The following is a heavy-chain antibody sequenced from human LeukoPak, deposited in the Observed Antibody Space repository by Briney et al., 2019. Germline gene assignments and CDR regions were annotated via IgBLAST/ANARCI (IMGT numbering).Heavy chain of an antibody. J-gene: IGHJ6*02. CDR2: INHSGST. CDR3: ASESYDFWSGYSLGMDV. Sequence: PSETLSLTCAVHGVSFSGYYWSWIRQPPGKGLEWIGEINHSGSTNYNPSLKSRLTISAVTSKNHFSLKLSSVTAADTAVYYCASESYDFWSGYSLGMDVWGQGTTVTVSS. V-gene: IGHV4-34*01. D-gene: IGHD3-3*01. CDR1: GVSFSGYY.